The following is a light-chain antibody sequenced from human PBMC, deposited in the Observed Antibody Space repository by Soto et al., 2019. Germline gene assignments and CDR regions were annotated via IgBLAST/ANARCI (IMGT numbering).Light chain of an antibody. J-gene: IGKJ3*01. CDR3: QKRDYPRM. CDR2: DAS. Sequence: DIQMTQSPSSLSSSVGDRVTITCQASHDITTDLNWYQHKPGKAPKLLIYDASILEAGVPSRFSGSGSGTDFTFTISGLQHVDVATYYCQKRDYPRMFGPGTRVDIK. CDR1: HDITTD. V-gene: IGKV1-33*01.